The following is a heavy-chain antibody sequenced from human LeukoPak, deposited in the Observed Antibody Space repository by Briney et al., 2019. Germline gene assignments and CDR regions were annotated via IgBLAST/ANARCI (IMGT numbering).Heavy chain of an antibody. CDR1: DDSIISSDYY. CDR2: RYYSGFI. D-gene: IGHD3-10*01. CDR3: ARREYGSGSYGSFDY. V-gene: IGHV4-39*01. Sequence: PSETLSLTCAVSDDSIISSDYYWGCIRQPPGKGLEWIGSRYYSGFIYYNPSVKSRVTISVDTSKNQFSLELTSVTAADTAVYYCARREYGSGSYGSFDYWGQGTLVTVSS. J-gene: IGHJ4*02.